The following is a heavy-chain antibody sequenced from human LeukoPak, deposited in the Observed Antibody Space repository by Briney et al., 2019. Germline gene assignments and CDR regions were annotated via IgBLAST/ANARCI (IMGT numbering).Heavy chain of an antibody. CDR1: GFTFTNYG. CDR3: ARNWFDP. Sequence: GGSLRLSCATSGFTFTNYGMSWVRQAPGKGLEWVSSISGSGTSYAGSVEGRFTISRDNAKNSLYLQMNSLRAEDTAVYYCARNWFDPWGQGTLVTVSS. CDR2: ISGSGT. V-gene: IGHV3-23*01. J-gene: IGHJ5*02.